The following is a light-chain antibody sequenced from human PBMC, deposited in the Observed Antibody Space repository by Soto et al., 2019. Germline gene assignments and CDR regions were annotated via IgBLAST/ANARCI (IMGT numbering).Light chain of an antibody. V-gene: IGLV1-44*01. CDR1: SSNIGSKT. J-gene: IGLJ1*01. CDR2: NSY. Sequence: QSVLTQPPSASGTPGQRVTISCSGSSSNIGSKTVNWYQQLPGTVPKLLIYNSYQRPSGVPDRFSGSKSGTSASLAISGLQSEDEADYYCAAWDASLNGYVLGAGTKVT. CDR3: AAWDASLNGYV.